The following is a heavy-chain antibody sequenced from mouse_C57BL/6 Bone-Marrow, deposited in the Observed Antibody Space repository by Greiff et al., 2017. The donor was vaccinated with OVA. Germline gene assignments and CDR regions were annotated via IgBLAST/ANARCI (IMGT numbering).Heavy chain of an antibody. CDR2: IYPGSGNT. D-gene: IGHD2-2*01. V-gene: IGHV1-66*01. Sequence: QVHVKQSGPELVKPGASVKISCKASGYSFTSYYIHWVKQRPGQGLEWIGWIYPGSGNTKYNEKFKGKATLTADTSSSTAYMQLSSLTSEDSAVYYCARWFYAMDYWGQGTSVTVSS. CDR1: GYSFTSYY. CDR3: ARWFYAMDY. J-gene: IGHJ4*01.